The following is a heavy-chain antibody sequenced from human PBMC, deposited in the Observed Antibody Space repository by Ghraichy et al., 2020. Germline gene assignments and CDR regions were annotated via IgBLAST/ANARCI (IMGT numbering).Heavy chain of an antibody. CDR2: INAYNGNT. J-gene: IGHJ5*02. D-gene: IGHD5-18*01. V-gene: IGHV1-18*01. Sequence: ASVKVSCKASGYTFTSYGINWVRQAPGQGLEWMGWINAYNGNTNYAQNLQGRVTMTTDTSTSTAYMELRSLRSDDTAVYYCARARGGTAMVHNWFDPWGQGTLVTVSS. CDR1: GYTFTSYG. CDR3: ARARGGTAMVHNWFDP.